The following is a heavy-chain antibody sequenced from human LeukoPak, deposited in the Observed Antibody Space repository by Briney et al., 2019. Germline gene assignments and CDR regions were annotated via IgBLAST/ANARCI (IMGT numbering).Heavy chain of an antibody. J-gene: IGHJ5*02. Sequence: SETLSLTCTVSGVSISSYYWSWIRQPPGKGLEWIGYIYYSGSTNYNPSLKSRVTISVDTSKNQFSLKLSSVIAADTAVYYCARAGFWSGFNWLDPWGQGTLVTVSS. CDR1: GVSISSYY. V-gene: IGHV4-59*01. D-gene: IGHD3-3*01. CDR3: ARAGFWSGFNWLDP. CDR2: IYYSGST.